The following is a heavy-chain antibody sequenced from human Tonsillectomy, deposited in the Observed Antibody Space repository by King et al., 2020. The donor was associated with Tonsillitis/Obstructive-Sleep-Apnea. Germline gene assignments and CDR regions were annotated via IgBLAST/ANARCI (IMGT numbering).Heavy chain of an antibody. CDR2: FDPQDGKT. J-gene: IGHJ1*01. V-gene: IGHV1-24*01. D-gene: IGHD3-3*01. CDR1: GHTLTDLS. Sequence: VQLVQSGAEVKKPGSSVKVACKVSGHTLTDLSIHWVRQAPGKGLEWMGGFDPQDGKTIRAQKFQGRVTMTEDTSTDTASMELTSLRADDTAVYFCAIVTDTTIGVVTIFQYGGQGTLVTVSS. CDR3: AIVTDTTIGVVTIFQY.